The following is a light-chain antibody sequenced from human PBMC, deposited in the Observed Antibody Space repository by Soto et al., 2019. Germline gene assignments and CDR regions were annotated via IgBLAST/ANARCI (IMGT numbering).Light chain of an antibody. J-gene: IGKJ3*01. Sequence: EIVLTQSPGTLSLSPGERATLSCRASQSVSSSYFCWYQQKPGQAPRLLMYGASSRASSRATGIPDRFSSSGSGTVFTLTISRLDAEVAAVYYCQQYGSSPWFTFGHGTKVDIK. CDR1: QSVSSSY. CDR3: QQYGSSPWFT. CDR2: GASSRAS. V-gene: IGKV3-20*01.